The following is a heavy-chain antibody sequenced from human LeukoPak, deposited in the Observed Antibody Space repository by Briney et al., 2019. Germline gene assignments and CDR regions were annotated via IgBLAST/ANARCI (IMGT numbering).Heavy chain of an antibody. J-gene: IGHJ4*02. V-gene: IGHV1-69*06. CDR2: IIPIFGTA. CDR1: GGTFSSYA. Sequence: SVKVPCKASGGTFSSYAISWVGQAPGEGLEWMGGIIPIFGTANYAQKFQGRVTITADKSTSTAYMELSSLRCEDTAVYYCARAWGVVPSTRGFDYWGQGTLVTVSS. CDR3: ARAWGVVPSTRGFDY. D-gene: IGHD3-16*01.